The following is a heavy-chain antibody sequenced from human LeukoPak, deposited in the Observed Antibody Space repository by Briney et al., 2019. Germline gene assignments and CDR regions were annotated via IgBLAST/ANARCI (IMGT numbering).Heavy chain of an antibody. V-gene: IGHV3-23*01. CDR2: VRVDGDSS. J-gene: IGHJ4*02. D-gene: IGHD3-10*01. Sequence: GGSLRLSCTASGFAFRNYNMNWVRQAPGKGLEWVSGVRVDGDSSYYADSVKGRFTISRDNSESTLYLQMDSLRAEDTALYYCAKGSGDTGYYFDDWGQGTLVTVSS. CDR1: GFAFRNYN. CDR3: AKGSGDTGYYFDD.